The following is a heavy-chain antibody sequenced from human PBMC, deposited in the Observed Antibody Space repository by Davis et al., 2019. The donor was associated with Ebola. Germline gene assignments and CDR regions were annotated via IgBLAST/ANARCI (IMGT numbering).Heavy chain of an antibody. CDR1: GGSISNYY. D-gene: IGHD3-22*01. CDR2: INHSGST. CDR3: ARAGNFGDYYDSSGYYPFDY. J-gene: IGHJ4*02. V-gene: IGHV4-34*01. Sequence: SETLSLTCTVSGGSISNYYWSWIRQPPGKGLEWIGEINHSGSTNYNPSLKSRVTISVDTSKNQFSLKLSSVTAADTAVYYCARAGNFGDYYDSSGYYPFDYWGQGTLVTVSS.